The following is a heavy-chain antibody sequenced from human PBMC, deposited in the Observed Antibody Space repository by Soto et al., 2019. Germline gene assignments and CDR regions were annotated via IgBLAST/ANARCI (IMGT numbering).Heavy chain of an antibody. CDR3: ARGDSGSYPFDY. J-gene: IGHJ4*02. Sequence: QVQLVESGGGVVQPGRSLRLSCAASGFTFSSYAMHWVRQAPGKGLEWVAVISYDGSNKYYADSVKGRFTISRDNSKNSLYLQMNSLRAADTDVYYCARGDSGSYPFDYWGQGTLVTVSS. CDR1: GFTFSSYA. V-gene: IGHV3-30-3*01. CDR2: ISYDGSNK. D-gene: IGHD1-26*01.